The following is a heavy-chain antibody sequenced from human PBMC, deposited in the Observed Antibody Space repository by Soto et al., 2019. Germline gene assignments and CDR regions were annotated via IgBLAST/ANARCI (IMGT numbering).Heavy chain of an antibody. D-gene: IGHD3-10*01. CDR2: IIPIFGTA. CDR1: GGTFSSYA. CDR3: AAQLLRGVHAYYFDF. V-gene: IGHV1-69*01. J-gene: IGHJ4*02. Sequence: QVQLVQSGAEVKKPGSSVKVSCKSSGGTFSSYAISWVRQAPGQGLEWMGGIIPIFGTANYAQKFQGRVTITADESTSTAYMELSSLISEDTAVYYCAAQLLRGVHAYYFDFGGQGTLVTVSS.